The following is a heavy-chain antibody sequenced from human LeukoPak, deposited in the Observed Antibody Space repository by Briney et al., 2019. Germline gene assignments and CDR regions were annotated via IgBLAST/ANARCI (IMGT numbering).Heavy chain of an antibody. Sequence: PSETLSLTCTVSGGSITSYYWSWIRQPPGRGLEWIGYIYHSGSTNYNPSLTSRVTISVDTSKNQFSLKLSSVTAADTAVYYCARHPPTYSSGLSDTFDMWGQGTMVTVSS. CDR3: ARHPPTYSSGLSDTFDM. J-gene: IGHJ3*02. CDR1: GGSITSYY. V-gene: IGHV4-59*01. D-gene: IGHD5-18*01. CDR2: IYHSGST.